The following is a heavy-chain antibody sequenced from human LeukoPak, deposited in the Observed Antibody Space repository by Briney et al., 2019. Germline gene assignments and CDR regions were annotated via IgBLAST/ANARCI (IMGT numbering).Heavy chain of an antibody. Sequence: PWESRKISCKGSGYSFTSYWIGWVRQMPGKGLEWMGITVPGDSYTRYRPSFQGQVTISADKSIPTAYLQWSILKASDTAMYSCARAPYCSSTSCYLDYYYCGMDVWGEGTTVTVS. V-gene: IGHV5-51*01. CDR1: GYSFTSYW. J-gene: IGHJ6*02. D-gene: IGHD2-2*01. CDR2: TVPGDSYT. CDR3: ARAPYCSSTSCYLDYYYCGMDV.